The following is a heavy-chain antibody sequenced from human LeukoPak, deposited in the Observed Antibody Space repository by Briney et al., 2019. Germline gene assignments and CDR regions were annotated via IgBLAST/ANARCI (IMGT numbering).Heavy chain of an antibody. Sequence: GGSLRLSCAASGFTFSSYAMHWVRQAPGKGLEYVSAISSNGGSTYYANSVKGRFTISRDNSKNTLYLQMGSLRAEDMAVYYCARSRGFFNWGYNYFDYWGQGTLSPSPQ. D-gene: IGHD7-27*01. CDR1: GFTFSSYA. CDR3: ARSRGFFNWGYNYFDY. J-gene: IGHJ4*02. CDR2: ISSNGGST. V-gene: IGHV3-64*01.